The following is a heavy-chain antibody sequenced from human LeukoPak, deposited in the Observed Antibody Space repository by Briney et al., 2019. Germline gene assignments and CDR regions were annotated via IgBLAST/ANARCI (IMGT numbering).Heavy chain of an antibody. CDR2: INWNGGST. Sequence: GGSLRLSCAASGFTFDDYGMSWVRQAPGKGLEWVSGINWNGGSTGYADSVKGRFTISRDNAKNSLYLQMNSLRDEDTAVYYCAKDSGWILFDDWGQGTLVTVSS. CDR3: AKDSGWILFDD. V-gene: IGHV3-20*04. J-gene: IGHJ4*02. CDR1: GFTFDDYG. D-gene: IGHD2-2*03.